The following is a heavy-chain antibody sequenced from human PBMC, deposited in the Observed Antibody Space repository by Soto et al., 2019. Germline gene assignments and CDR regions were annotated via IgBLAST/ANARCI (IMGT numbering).Heavy chain of an antibody. J-gene: IGHJ4*02. D-gene: IGHD2-2*01. V-gene: IGHV1-18*01. CDR2: ISAYNGNT. CDR3: ARVGYCSSTSCYPLDY. Sequence: GASVKVSCKASGYTFTSYGISWVRQAPGQGLEWMGWISAYNGNTNYAQKLQGRVTMTTDTSTSTAYMELRSLRSDDTAVYYCARVGYCSSTSCYPLDYWGQGTLVTVSS. CDR1: GYTFTSYG.